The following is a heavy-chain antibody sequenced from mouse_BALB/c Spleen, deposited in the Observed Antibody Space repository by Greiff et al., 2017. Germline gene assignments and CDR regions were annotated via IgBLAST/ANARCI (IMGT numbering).Heavy chain of an antibody. D-gene: IGHD4-1*01. Sequence: QVQLQQSGPGLVQPSQSLSITCTVSGFSLTSYGVHWVRQSPGKGLEWLGVIWSGGSTDYNAAFISRLSISKDNSKSQVFFKMNSLQADDTAIYYCARNDWDEGLAYWGQGTLVTVSA. J-gene: IGHJ3*01. V-gene: IGHV2-4-1*01. CDR3: ARNDWDEGLAY. CDR2: IWSGGST. CDR1: GFSLTSYG.